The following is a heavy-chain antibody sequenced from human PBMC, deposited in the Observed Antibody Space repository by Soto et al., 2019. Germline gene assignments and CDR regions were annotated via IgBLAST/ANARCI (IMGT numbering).Heavy chain of an antibody. CDR3: TRAGPAPDYYDSSGYSDY. J-gene: IGHJ4*02. V-gene: IGHV3-49*04. D-gene: IGHD3-22*01. CDR1: GFTFGDYA. Sequence: SLRLSCTASGFTFGDYAMSWVRQAPGKGLEWVGFIRSKAYGGTTEYAASVKGRFTISRDDSKSIAYPQMNSLKTEDTAVYYCTRAGPAPDYYDSSGYSDYWGQGTLVTVSS. CDR2: IRSKAYGGTT.